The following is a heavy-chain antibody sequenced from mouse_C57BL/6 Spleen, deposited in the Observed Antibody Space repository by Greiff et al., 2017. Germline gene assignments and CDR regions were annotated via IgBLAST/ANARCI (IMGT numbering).Heavy chain of an antibody. J-gene: IGHJ2*01. Sequence: QVQLQQPGAELVKPGASVKLSCKASGYTFTSYWMQWVKQRPGQGLEWIGKIDPSDSYTNYNQKFKGKATLTVDTSSSTAYMQLSSLTSEDSAVYYCARKTAQATFDYWGQGTTLTVSS. D-gene: IGHD3-2*02. V-gene: IGHV1-50*01. CDR2: IDPSDSYT. CDR1: GYTFTSYW. CDR3: ARKTAQATFDY.